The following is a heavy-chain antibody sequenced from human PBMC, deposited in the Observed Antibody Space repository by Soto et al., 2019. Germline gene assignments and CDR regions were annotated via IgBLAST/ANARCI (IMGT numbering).Heavy chain of an antibody. Sequence: SETLSLTCSVSGGSIGGSSDYWGWIRQPPGKGLEWIGSIYYSGSTYYNPSLKSRVTISVDTSKNQFSLKLSSVTAADTAVYYCARPSGVRGPQGLFDYWGQGTLVTVSS. V-gene: IGHV4-39*01. D-gene: IGHD3-10*01. CDR2: IYYSGST. J-gene: IGHJ4*02. CDR3: ARPSGVRGPQGLFDY. CDR1: GGSIGGSSDY.